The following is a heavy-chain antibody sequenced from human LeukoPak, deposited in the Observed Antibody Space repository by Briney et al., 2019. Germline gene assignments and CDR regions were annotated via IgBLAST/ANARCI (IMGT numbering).Heavy chain of an antibody. V-gene: IGHV4-34*01. D-gene: IGHD4-23*01. CDR2: INHSGNS. J-gene: IGHJ4*02. CDR1: GFTFSDSY. CDR3: ARGSDYGANLIDY. Sequence: GSLRLSCAASGFTFSDSYMAWVRQAPGKGLEWIGEINHSGNSNYNPSLKSRVTISVDTSKNQFSLKLSPVTAADTAVYYCARGSDYGANLIDYWGQGTLVTVSS.